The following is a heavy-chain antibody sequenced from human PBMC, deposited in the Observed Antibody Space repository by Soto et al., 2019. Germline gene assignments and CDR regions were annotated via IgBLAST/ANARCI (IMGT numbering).Heavy chain of an antibody. V-gene: IGHV3-23*01. Sequence: EVQLLESGGGLVQPGGSLRLYCAASGFTFSSYAMSWVRQAPGKGLEWVSAISGSGGSTYYADSVKGRFTISRDNSKNTLYQQMNSLRAEDTAVYYCAKVNGITTVTTGHFDYLGQGTLVTGSS. CDR3: AKVNGITTVTTGHFDY. J-gene: IGHJ4*02. CDR1: GFTFSSYA. CDR2: ISGSGGST. D-gene: IGHD4-17*01.